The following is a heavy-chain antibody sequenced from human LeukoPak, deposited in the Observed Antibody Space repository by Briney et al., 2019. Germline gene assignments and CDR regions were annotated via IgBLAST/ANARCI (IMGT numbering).Heavy chain of an antibody. Sequence: GRSLRLSCSASGFTFSSYAMQWVRQAPGRGLEWVAGISYDGSNKYYADSVKGRFTISRDNSKNTLYLQMNSLRADDTAVYYCASGLSEARGYSSTDYWGQGTLVTVSS. D-gene: IGHD5-18*01. V-gene: IGHV3-30*04. CDR3: ASGLSEARGYSSTDY. CDR1: GFTFSSYA. J-gene: IGHJ4*02. CDR2: ISYDGSNK.